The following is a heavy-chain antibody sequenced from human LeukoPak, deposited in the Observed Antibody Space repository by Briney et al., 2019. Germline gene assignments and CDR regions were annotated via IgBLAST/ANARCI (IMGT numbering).Heavy chain of an antibody. CDR3: AKDIQLSA. CDR1: GFTFSTYG. D-gene: IGHD5-24*01. CDR2: IASSGRNT. J-gene: IGHJ3*01. Sequence: GSLRLSCAASGFTFSTYGMHWVRQAPGKGLEWVSLIASSGRNTYYTDSVRGRFTISRDNSKKTLSLQMNSLRVEDTAIYYCAKDIQLSAWGLGTMVTVSS. V-gene: IGHV3-23*01.